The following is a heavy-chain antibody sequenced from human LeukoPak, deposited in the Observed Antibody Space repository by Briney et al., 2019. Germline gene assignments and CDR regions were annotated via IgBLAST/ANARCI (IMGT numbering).Heavy chain of an antibody. CDR3: ARRELGQNWFGP. J-gene: IGHJ5*02. CDR2: IYPGDSDT. CDR1: GYGYTSYW. D-gene: IGHD7-27*01. Sequence: GESLKISCKASGYGYTSYWIGWVRQMPGKGLEWMGIIYPGDSDTRYSPSLQGQVTILVDKSISTAYLQWSSLKASDTAMYYCARRELGQNWFGPWGQGTLVTVSS. V-gene: IGHV5-51*01.